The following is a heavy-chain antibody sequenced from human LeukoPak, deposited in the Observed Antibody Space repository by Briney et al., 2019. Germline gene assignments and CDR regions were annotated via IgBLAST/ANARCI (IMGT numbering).Heavy chain of an antibody. J-gene: IGHJ4*02. D-gene: IGHD5-18*01. V-gene: IGHV3-48*01. Sequence: GGSLRLSCAASGFNFSGYTMNWVRQAPGKGLECVSYISSSSTSIYYADSVKGRFTISRDNAKNSLWLQMNSLRAEDTAVYYCARDRWTAMKDWGPGTLVTVSS. CDR3: ARDRWTAMKD. CDR2: ISSSSTSI. CDR1: GFNFSGYT.